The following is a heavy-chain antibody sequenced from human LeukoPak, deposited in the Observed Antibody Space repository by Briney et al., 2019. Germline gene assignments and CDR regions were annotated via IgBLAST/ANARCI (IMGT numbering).Heavy chain of an antibody. V-gene: IGHV1-8*01. CDR2: MNPNSGNT. J-gene: IGHJ5*02. Sequence: ASVKVSCKASGYTFTSYDINWVRQATRQGLEWMGWMNPNSGNTGYAQKFQGRVTMTRNTSISTAYMELSSLRSEDTAVYYCARGLIIAAAGDNWFDPWGQGTLVTVSS. D-gene: IGHD6-13*01. CDR1: GYTFTSYD. CDR3: ARGLIIAAAGDNWFDP.